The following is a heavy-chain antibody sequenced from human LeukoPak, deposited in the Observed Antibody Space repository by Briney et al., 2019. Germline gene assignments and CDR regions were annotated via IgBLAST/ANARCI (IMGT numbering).Heavy chain of an antibody. CDR3: ARVLGSSWFDP. Sequence: ASVKVSCKASGYTFTGYYMHWVRQAPGQGLEWMGWINPNSGGTNYAQKFQGRVTMTRDTSISTVYMELTRLSTDDTAVYYCARVLGSSWFDPWGQGTLVTVSS. J-gene: IGHJ5*02. V-gene: IGHV1-2*02. D-gene: IGHD3-10*01. CDR1: GYTFTGYY. CDR2: INPNSGGT.